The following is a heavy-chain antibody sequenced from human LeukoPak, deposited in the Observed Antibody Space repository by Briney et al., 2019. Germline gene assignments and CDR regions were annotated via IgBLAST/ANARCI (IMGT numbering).Heavy chain of an antibody. CDR3: AREAPFFWSGYYTPDSYYYYGMDV. J-gene: IGHJ6*02. V-gene: IGHV1-69*13. Sequence: SVKVSCKASGYTFTSYAISWVRQAPGQGLEWMGGIIPIFGTANYAQKFQGRVTITADESTSTAYMELSSLRSEDTAVYYCAREAPFFWSGYYTPDSYYYYGMDVWGQGTTVTVSS. D-gene: IGHD3-3*01. CDR1: GYTFTSYA. CDR2: IIPIFGTA.